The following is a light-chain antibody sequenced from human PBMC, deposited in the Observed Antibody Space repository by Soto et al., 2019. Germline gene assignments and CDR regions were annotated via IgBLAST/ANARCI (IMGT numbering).Light chain of an antibody. Sequence: QSVLTQPPSVSAAPGQTVTISCSGSSSNIGNNYVSWYQQLPGTAPKLLIYENNKRPSGIPDRFSGSKSGTSATLGITGLQTGDEADYYCGTWDSSLSAGPFGTGTKLTVL. J-gene: IGLJ1*01. CDR1: SSNIGNNY. CDR2: ENN. V-gene: IGLV1-51*02. CDR3: GTWDSSLSAGP.